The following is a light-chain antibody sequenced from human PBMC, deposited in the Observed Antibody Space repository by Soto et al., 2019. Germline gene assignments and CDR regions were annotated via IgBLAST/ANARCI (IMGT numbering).Light chain of an antibody. CDR1: ERINTY. CDR3: QQANSPPLT. V-gene: IGKV1-12*01. J-gene: IGKJ4*01. Sequence: DIQMTQSPSSVSASVVDIVTITCLASERINTYLAWYQQQPGKAPKLLIYAASSLQSGVPSRFSGSGSGTEFTLTISNLQPEDFATYYCQQANSPPLTFGGGTKVDI. CDR2: AAS.